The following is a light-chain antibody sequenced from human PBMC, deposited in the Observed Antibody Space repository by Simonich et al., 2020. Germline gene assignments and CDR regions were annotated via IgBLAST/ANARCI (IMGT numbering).Light chain of an antibody. CDR3: QSYDSSLSGVV. Sequence: QSVLTQPPSVSGAPGQRVTISGTGSSSNIGAGYDVPWYQQLPGTAPKLLIYGNSKRPSGVPDRFSGSKSGTSASLAITGLQAEDEADYYCQSYDSSLSGVVFGGGTKLTVL. CDR2: GNS. CDR1: SSNIGAGYD. J-gene: IGLJ2*01. V-gene: IGLV1-40*01.